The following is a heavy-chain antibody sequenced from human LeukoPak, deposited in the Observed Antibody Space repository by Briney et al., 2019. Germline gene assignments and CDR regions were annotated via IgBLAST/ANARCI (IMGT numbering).Heavy chain of an antibody. D-gene: IGHD3-3*01. CDR1: GGTFSNYA. Sequence: SVKVSCKASGGTFSNYAISWVRQAPGQGLEWMGGIIPIFGTANYAQKFQDRVTMTKDTSTSTVYMELSSLRSEDTAVYYCARDRLNVLRFSPPDDYWGQGTLVTVSS. J-gene: IGHJ4*02. CDR3: ARDRLNVLRFSPPDDY. V-gene: IGHV1-69*05. CDR2: IIPIFGTA.